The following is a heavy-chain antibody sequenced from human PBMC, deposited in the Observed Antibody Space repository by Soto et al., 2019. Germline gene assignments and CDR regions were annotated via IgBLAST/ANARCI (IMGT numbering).Heavy chain of an antibody. CDR1: GFTFSSYW. D-gene: IGHD2-2*01. V-gene: IGHV3-74*01. Sequence: EVQLVESGGGLVQPGGSLRLSCAASGFTFSSYWMHWVRQAPGKGLVWVSRINSDGSSTSYADSVKGRFTISRDNAKNTLYLQMNSLRDEDTAVYYCARMIWGYCSSTSCYDAFDIWGQGTMVTVSS. CDR3: ARMIWGYCSSTSCYDAFDI. J-gene: IGHJ3*02. CDR2: INSDGSST.